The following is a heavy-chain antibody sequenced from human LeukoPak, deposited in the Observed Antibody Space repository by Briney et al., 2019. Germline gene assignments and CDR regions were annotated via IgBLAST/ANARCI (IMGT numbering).Heavy chain of an antibody. Sequence: PGGSLRLSCAASGFTVSSNYMSWVRQPAGKGLEWVSVLYSGGATFYADSVKGRFTISRDTSKNTLYLQMNDLRADDTAVYYCTQLKGWDGEGFFDYWGQGTLVTVSS. CDR3: TQLKGWDGEGFFDY. V-gene: IGHV3-53*03. J-gene: IGHJ4*02. CDR2: LYSGGAT. CDR1: GFTVSSNY. D-gene: IGHD6-19*01.